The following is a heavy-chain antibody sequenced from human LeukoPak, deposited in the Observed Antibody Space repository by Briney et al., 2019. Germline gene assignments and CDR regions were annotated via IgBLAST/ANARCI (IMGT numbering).Heavy chain of an antibody. J-gene: IGHJ6*04. D-gene: IGHD6-13*01. CDR1: GGSISSSIYY. Sequence: SETLSLTCAVSGGSISSSIYYWGWIRQAPGKGLEWIGSIYYSGSTYYNPSLRSRVTISVDTSKNQFSLKLNSVTAADTAVYYCAREYSSGWYSSGMDVWGKGTTVTISS. V-gene: IGHV4-39*07. CDR2: IYYSGST. CDR3: AREYSSGWYSSGMDV.